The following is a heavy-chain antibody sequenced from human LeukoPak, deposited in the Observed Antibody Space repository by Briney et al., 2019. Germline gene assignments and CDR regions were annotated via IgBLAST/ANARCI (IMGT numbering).Heavy chain of an antibody. D-gene: IGHD2-2*01. CDR3: ARSRRPTAMYAFDI. CDR2: IYDSGST. Sequence: PSETLSLTCSVSGGSMSTYYWSWIRQPPGEGLEWIGYIYDSGSTGYNPSLKSRVTISADTSKNQFSLKLSSVSAADTAIYYCARSRRPTAMYAFDIWGQGTMVTVSS. CDR1: GGSMSTYY. J-gene: IGHJ3*02. V-gene: IGHV4-59*01.